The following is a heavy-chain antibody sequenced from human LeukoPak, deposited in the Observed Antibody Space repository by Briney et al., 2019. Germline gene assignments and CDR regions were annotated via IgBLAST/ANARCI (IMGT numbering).Heavy chain of an antibody. D-gene: IGHD3-10*01. J-gene: IGHJ4*02. CDR3: AKSGAAGGGSGGGGFDY. CDR1: GFTFSSYG. CDR2: IWYDGSNK. Sequence: GGSLRLSCAASGFTFSSYGMHWVRQAPGKGLEWVAVIWYDGSNKYYADSVKGRFTISRDNSKNTLYLQMNSLRAEDTAVYYCAKSGAAGGGSGGGGFDYWGQGTLVTVSS. V-gene: IGHV3-33*06.